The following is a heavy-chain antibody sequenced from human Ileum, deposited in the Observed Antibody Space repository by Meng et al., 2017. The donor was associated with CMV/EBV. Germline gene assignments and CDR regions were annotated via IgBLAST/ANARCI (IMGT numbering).Heavy chain of an antibody. J-gene: IGHJ4*02. CDR2: IRSTDDNR. D-gene: IGHD3-3*01. Sequence: CKASGYNFTSYHIHWVRQAPGQGLEWMGIIRSTDDNRGYAQKFQNRVTLTRDTSTSTVHMELSNLGSDDTAVYYCAREYDRTYYFDYWGQGVLVTVSS. CDR1: GYNFTSYH. CDR3: AREYDRTYYFDY. V-gene: IGHV1-46*01.